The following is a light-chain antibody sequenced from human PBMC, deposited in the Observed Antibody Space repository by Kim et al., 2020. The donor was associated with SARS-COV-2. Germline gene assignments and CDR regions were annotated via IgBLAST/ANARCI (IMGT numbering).Light chain of an antibody. Sequence: ALGQTARITWGGNNIGSKNVHWYQQKPGQAPVLVIYRDSNRNSGITERFSGSNSGNTATLTISRAQAGDEADYYCQVWDSSTAWVFGGGTQLTVL. CDR2: RDS. CDR3: QVWDSSTAWV. J-gene: IGLJ3*02. V-gene: IGLV3-9*01. CDR1: NIGSKN.